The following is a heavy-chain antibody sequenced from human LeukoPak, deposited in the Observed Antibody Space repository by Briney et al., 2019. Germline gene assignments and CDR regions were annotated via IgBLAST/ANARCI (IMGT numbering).Heavy chain of an antibody. D-gene: IGHD1-26*01. Sequence: GRSLRLSCTASGFTFNTYGMHWVRQAPGKGLEWVAFIRYDGSNKYYADSVKGRFTISRDNSKNTLYLQMNSLRAEDTAVYYCAKDGEVGATVYYYYYYMDVWGKGTTVTVSS. J-gene: IGHJ6*03. CDR2: IRYDGSNK. CDR3: AKDGEVGATVYYYYYYMDV. CDR1: GFTFNTYG. V-gene: IGHV3-30*02.